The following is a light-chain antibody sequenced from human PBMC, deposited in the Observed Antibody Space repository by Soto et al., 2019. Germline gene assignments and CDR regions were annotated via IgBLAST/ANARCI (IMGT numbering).Light chain of an antibody. CDR1: QSISTW. CDR2: KAS. Sequence: DIQMTQSPSTLSGSVGDRVNITCRASQSISTWLAWYQQKPGEAPKLLMYKASSLDSGVPSRFSGSGSGTEFTLTISGLQPGDFATYYCQKYNSYAFSFGPGTKVDIK. CDR3: QKYNSYAFS. V-gene: IGKV1-5*03. J-gene: IGKJ3*01.